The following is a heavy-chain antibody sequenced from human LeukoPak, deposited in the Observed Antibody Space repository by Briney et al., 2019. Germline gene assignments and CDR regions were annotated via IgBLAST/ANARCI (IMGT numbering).Heavy chain of an antibody. Sequence: GGSLRLSCAASGFTFSSYAMHWVRQAPGKGLEWVAVISYDGSNKYYADSVKGRFTISRDNSKNTLYLQMNSLRAEDTAVYYCARGSPDDSSELFDYWGQGTLVTVSS. CDR3: ARGSPDDSSELFDY. V-gene: IGHV3-30-3*01. CDR1: GFTFSSYA. CDR2: ISYDGSNK. D-gene: IGHD3-22*01. J-gene: IGHJ4*02.